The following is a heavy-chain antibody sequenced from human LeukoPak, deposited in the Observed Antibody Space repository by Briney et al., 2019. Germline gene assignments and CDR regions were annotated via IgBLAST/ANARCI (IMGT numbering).Heavy chain of an antibody. CDR2: IIPIFGTA. Sequence: SVKVSCKASGGTFSSYAISWVRQAPGQGLEWMGGIIPIFGTANYAQKFQGRVTITADKSTSTAYMELSSLRSEDTAVYHCARVGGGPYYYYYMDVWGKGTTVTVSS. V-gene: IGHV1-69*06. CDR1: GGTFSSYA. D-gene: IGHD3-16*01. J-gene: IGHJ6*03. CDR3: ARVGGGPYYYYYMDV.